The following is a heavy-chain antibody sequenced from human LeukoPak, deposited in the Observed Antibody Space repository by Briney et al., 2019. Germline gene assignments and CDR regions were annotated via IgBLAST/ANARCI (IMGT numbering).Heavy chain of an antibody. D-gene: IGHD1-26*01. CDR1: GDSISSYY. J-gene: IGHJ4*02. CDR3: ARAPIGSHVDY. Sequence: PSETLSLTCTVSGDSISSYYWSWIRQPAGKGLEWIGRISTSGGTNYNPSLTSRVTISVDKSKNHFSLKLISVTAADTAVYYCARAPIGSHVDYWGQGTLVTVSS. CDR2: ISTSGGT. V-gene: IGHV4-4*07.